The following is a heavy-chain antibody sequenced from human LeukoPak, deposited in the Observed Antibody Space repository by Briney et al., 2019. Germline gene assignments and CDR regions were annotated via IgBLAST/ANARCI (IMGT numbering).Heavy chain of an antibody. CDR1: GFTFSRYW. V-gene: IGHV3-23*01. Sequence: PGGSLRLSCAASGFTFSRYWMSWVRQVPRKGLEWVSGISGSGGSTYYADSVKGRFTISRDNSKNTLYLQMNSLRAEDTAVYYCAKGKRFLEWLFDYWGQGTLVTVSS. CDR3: AKGKRFLEWLFDY. CDR2: ISGSGGST. J-gene: IGHJ4*02. D-gene: IGHD3-3*01.